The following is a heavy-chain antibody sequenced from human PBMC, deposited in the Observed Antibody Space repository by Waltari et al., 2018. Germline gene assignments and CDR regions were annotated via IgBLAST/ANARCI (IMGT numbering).Heavy chain of an antibody. V-gene: IGHV4-39*07. CDR3: ARDLSILRFLQWVHDAFEI. D-gene: IGHD3-3*01. Sequence: QLQLQESGPGLVKPSETLSLTCTVSGVSISSSSYYWGWIRQPPGKGLEWIGSIYNSGSTYYNPSLKSRVTISVDTSKNQFSLKLTSVTAADTAIYYCARDLSILRFLQWVHDAFEIWGQGTMVTVSS. J-gene: IGHJ3*02. CDR1: GVSISSSSYY. CDR2: IYNSGST.